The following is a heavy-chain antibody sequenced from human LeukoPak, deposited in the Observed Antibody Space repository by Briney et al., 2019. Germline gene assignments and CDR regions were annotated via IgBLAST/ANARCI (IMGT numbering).Heavy chain of an antibody. J-gene: IGHJ4*02. CDR3: AKSPIAVGGSHFQY. CDR2: MRNDGTDK. D-gene: IGHD6-19*01. CDR1: GFTFSTYG. V-gene: IGHV3-30*02. Sequence: PGGSLRLSCAASGFTFSTYGMHWVRQAPGKGLEGVAFMRNDGTDKYYADSVKGRFTVSRDNSRNTVYLQINSLKTEDTAIYYCAKSPIAVGGSHFQYWGQGSVVTVSS.